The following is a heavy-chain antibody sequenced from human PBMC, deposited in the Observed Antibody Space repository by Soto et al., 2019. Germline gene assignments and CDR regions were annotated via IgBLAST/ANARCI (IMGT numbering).Heavy chain of an antibody. CDR2: ISGSGGST. V-gene: IGHV3-23*01. CDR1: LFTFSRYA. J-gene: IGHJ3*02. CDR3: AKDLAYCGGDCLGAFDI. Sequence: LRVSCATSLFTFSRYAMSLVRQAPGKGLEWVSAISGSGGSTYYADSVKGRFTISRDNSKNTLYLQMNSLRAEDTAVYYCAKDLAYCGGDCLGAFDIWGKGTMVT. D-gene: IGHD2-21*02.